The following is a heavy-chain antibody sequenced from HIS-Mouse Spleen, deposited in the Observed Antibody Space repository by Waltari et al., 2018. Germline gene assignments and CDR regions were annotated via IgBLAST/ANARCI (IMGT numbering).Heavy chain of an antibody. D-gene: IGHD6-6*01. CDR2: IAYDGSNK. CDR1: GFTFSSYA. V-gene: IGHV3-30*04. CDR3: ARTLLNIAAPFDP. J-gene: IGHJ5*02. Sequence: QVQLVESGGGVVQPGRSLRLSCAASGFTFSSYAMHWVRKAPGKGLGWVAVIAYDGSNKYYADSVKGRFTISRDNSKNTLYLQMNSLRAEDTAVYYCARTLLNIAAPFDPWGQGTLVTVSS.